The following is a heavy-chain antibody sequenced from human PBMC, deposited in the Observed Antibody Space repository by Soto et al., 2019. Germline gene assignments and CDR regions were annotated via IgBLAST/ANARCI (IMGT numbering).Heavy chain of an antibody. V-gene: IGHV4-34*01. D-gene: IGHD2-15*01. CDR1: GGSFSGYY. CDR2: INHSGST. CDR3: ARAGYCSGGSCYLALRGRRYWFDP. J-gene: IGHJ5*02. Sequence: QVQLQQWGAGLLKPSETLSLTCAVYGGSFSGYYWSWIRQPPGKGLEWIGEINHSGSTNYNPSLKSRVTISVDTSKNQFSLKLSSVTAADTAVYYCARAGYCSGGSCYLALRGRRYWFDPWGQGTLVTVSS.